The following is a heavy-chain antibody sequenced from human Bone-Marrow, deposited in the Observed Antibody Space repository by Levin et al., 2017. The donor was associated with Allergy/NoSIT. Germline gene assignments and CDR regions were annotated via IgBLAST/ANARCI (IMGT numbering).Heavy chain of an antibody. D-gene: IGHD3-10*01. CDR1: GFNFGNYA. J-gene: IGHJ3*02. CDR3: SRDPLTIGNDAFDI. Sequence: SCAASGFNFGNYAMHWVRQAPGKGLEWVTVISYDGSNEYYAEPVKGRFTISRDNSKNMLYLQMNSLRAEDTAVYYCSRDPLTIGNDAFDIWSQGTMVTVSS. V-gene: IGHV3-30-3*01. CDR2: ISYDGSNE.